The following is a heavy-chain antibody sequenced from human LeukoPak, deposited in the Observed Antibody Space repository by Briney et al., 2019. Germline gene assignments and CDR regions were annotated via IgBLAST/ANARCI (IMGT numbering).Heavy chain of an antibody. J-gene: IGHJ4*02. V-gene: IGHV3-21*01. CDR3: ARDLRGYSGYDYPGYYFDY. D-gene: IGHD5-12*01. Sequence: GGSLRLSCAASGFTFSSYSMNWVRQAPGKGLEWVSSISSSSSYIYYADSVKGRFTISRDNAKNSLYLQMNSLRAEETAVYYCARDLRGYSGYDYPGYYFDYWGQGTLVTVSS. CDR1: GFTFSSYS. CDR2: ISSSSSYI.